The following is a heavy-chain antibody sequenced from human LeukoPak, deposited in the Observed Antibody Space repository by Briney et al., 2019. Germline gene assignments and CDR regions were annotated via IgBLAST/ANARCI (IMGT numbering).Heavy chain of an antibody. Sequence: SVKVSCKASGGTFSSYAISWERHAPGQGREWMGRIIPIFGTANYAQKFQGRVKITTDESTSTAYMELSSLRSEDTAVYYCASYKNYYGSGTHFDYWGQGTLVTVSS. CDR3: ASYKNYYGSGTHFDY. CDR2: IIPIFGTA. D-gene: IGHD3-10*01. J-gene: IGHJ4*02. CDR1: GGTFSSYA. V-gene: IGHV1-69*05.